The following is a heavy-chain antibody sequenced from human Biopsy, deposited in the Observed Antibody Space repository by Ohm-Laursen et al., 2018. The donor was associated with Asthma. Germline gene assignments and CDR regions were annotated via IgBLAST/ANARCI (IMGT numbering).Heavy chain of an antibody. CDR2: IYYSGST. Sequence: SDTLSLTCAVSGDSISSNSWWTWVRQSPGRGLEWIGEIYYSGSTNYHLSLKGRVTISVAKSKNQFSLRLTSVTAADTAVYYCARAIGTGDWYFDVWGRGTLVTVSS. D-gene: IGHD1-1*01. V-gene: IGHV4-4*02. J-gene: IGHJ2*01. CDR1: GDSISSNSW. CDR3: ARAIGTGDWYFDV.